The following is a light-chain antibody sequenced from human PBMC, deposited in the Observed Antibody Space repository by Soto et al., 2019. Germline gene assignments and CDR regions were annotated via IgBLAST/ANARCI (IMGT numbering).Light chain of an antibody. V-gene: IGKV1-5*03. J-gene: IGKJ5*01. CDR2: RAS. CDR3: QQYDSFPIT. Sequence: DIQMTQSPSPLSASIGDSVTITSRASQSIRTWLAWHQQKPGKAPNLLIYRASSLGSGVSSRFSGSGSGTEFTLTISSLQHGDFATYYCQQYDSFPITFGQGTRLEIK. CDR1: QSIRTW.